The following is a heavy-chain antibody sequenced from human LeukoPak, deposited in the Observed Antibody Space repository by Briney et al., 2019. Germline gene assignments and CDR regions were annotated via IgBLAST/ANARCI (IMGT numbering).Heavy chain of an antibody. D-gene: IGHD4-17*01. V-gene: IGHV2-5*02. CDR2: IYWGDDK. J-gene: IGHJ1*01. CDR3: ARGDYGDFYFQH. Sequence: SGPTLVHPTPTLTLTCTFSGFSLSTSGVGVGWIRQPPVKALEWLALIYWGDDKRYIPSLKSRLTITKDTSKSQVVLTMTNMDPVDTAAYYCARGDYGDFYFQHWGQGTLVTVSS. CDR1: GFSLSTSGVG.